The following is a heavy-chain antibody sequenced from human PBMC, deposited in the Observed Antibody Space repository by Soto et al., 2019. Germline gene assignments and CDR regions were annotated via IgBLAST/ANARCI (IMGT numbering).Heavy chain of an antibody. CDR1: GYTFSSYG. CDR3: VRGGLRAGVDY. D-gene: IGHD4-17*01. J-gene: IGHJ4*02. CDR2: ISAFNGNT. V-gene: IGHV1-18*01. Sequence: QVQLVQSGAEVKQPGASVRVSCKASGYTFSSYGINWVRQAPGQGLEWMGWISAFNGNTNYARKFQDRVIMTTDTSTSTAYMELRSLSSDDTAVFYCVRGGLRAGVDYWGQGILVTVSS.